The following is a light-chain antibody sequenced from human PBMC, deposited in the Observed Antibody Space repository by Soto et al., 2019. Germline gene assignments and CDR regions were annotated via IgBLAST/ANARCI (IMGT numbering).Light chain of an antibody. CDR3: CSYARSSVV. Sequence: QSVLTQPATVSGSPGQSITISCTGTSSDVGSYNLVSWYQQHPGKAPELMIYEDSKRPTGVSNRFSGSKSGNTASLTISGLQAEDEDDYYCCSYARSSVVFGGGTKLTVL. CDR2: EDS. J-gene: IGLJ2*01. V-gene: IGLV2-23*01. CDR1: SSDVGSYNL.